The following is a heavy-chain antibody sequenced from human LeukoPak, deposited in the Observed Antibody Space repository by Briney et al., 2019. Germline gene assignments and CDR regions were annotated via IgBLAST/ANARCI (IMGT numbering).Heavy chain of an antibody. V-gene: IGHV3-48*01. J-gene: IGHJ4*02. Sequence: GGSLRLSCAASGFTFSRYTMNWIRQAPGKGLEWVSYITSSTSIIYYADSVKGRFTISRDNAKNSLFLQMNSLRAEDTAVYYCARDGDYNFWIGNYDYWGQGALVTVSS. D-gene: IGHD3-3*01. CDR1: GFTFSRYT. CDR3: ARDGDYNFWIGNYDY. CDR2: ITSSTSII.